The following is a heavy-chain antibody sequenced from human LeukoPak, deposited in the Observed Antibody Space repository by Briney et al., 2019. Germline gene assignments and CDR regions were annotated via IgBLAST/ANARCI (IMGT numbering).Heavy chain of an antibody. D-gene: IGHD5-24*01. CDR3: ARSRWLQFDY. CDR2: IHYSGST. V-gene: IGHV4-39*07. CDR1: GGSISSSSYY. Sequence: SETLSLTCTVSGGSISSSSYYWAWIRQPPGKGLEWIGSIHYSGSTYYNPSLKSRVTISVDTSKNQFSLKLSSVTAADTAVYYCARSRWLQFDYWGQGTLVTVSS. J-gene: IGHJ4*02.